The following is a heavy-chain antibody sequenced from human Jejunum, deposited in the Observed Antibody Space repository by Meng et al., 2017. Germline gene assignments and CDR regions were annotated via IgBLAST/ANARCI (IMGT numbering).Heavy chain of an antibody. CDR2: INPDGSYE. V-gene: IGHV3-7*01. CDR1: GFIFSGYW. D-gene: IGHD3-10*01. CDR3: VRNGGSGDY. Sequence: GESLKISCAASGFIFSGYWMNWIRQAPGKGLEWVANINPDGSYELYVDSVKGRFTISRDNVKNSLDLQMNSLRVEDTAMYYCVRNGGSGDYWGQGTLVTVSS. J-gene: IGHJ4*02.